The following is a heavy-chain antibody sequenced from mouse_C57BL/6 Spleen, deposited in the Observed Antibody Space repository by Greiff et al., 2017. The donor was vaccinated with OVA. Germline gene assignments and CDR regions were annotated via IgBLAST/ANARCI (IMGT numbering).Heavy chain of an antibody. Sequence: EVQVVESGGGLVKPGGSLKLSCAASGFTFSSYAMSWVRQTPEKRLEWVATISDGGSYTYYPDNVKGRFTISRDNAKNNLYLQMSHLKSEDTAMYYCARDTHFDYWGQGTTLTVSS. CDR2: ISDGGSYT. CDR3: ARDTHFDY. J-gene: IGHJ2*01. V-gene: IGHV5-4*01. CDR1: GFTFSSYA.